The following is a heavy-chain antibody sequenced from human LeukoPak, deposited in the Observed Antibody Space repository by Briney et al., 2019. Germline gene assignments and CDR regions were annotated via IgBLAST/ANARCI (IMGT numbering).Heavy chain of an antibody. V-gene: IGHV3-73*01. CDR2: IRSKANSYAT. J-gene: IGHJ6*03. Sequence: QPGGSLRLSCAASGFTFSGSAMHWVRQASGKGLELVGRIRSKANSYATAYAASVKGRFTISRDDSKNTAYLQMNSLKTEDTAVYYCTRHEDSSWYVYYYYYMDVWGKGTTVTVSS. D-gene: IGHD6-13*01. CDR1: GFTFSGSA. CDR3: TRHEDSSWYVYYYYYMDV.